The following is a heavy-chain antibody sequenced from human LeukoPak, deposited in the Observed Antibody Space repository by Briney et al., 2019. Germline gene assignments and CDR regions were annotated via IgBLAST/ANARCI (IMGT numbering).Heavy chain of an antibody. J-gene: IGHJ4*02. V-gene: IGHV3-11*01. CDR1: GFTFSSSA. CDR3: SRDPRNLDY. Sequence: PGGSLRLSCIASGFTFSSSAMSWIRQAPGKGLESVSYISPSGTDISYADSVKGRFTISRDNAKNSLYLQMNSLRAEDTAVYYCSRDPRNLDYWGQGTLVTVSS. CDR2: ISPSGTDI. D-gene: IGHD1-14*01.